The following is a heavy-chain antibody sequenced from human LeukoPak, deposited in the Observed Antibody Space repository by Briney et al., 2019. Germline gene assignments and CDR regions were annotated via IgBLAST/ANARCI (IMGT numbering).Heavy chain of an antibody. Sequence: GRSLRLSCAASGFTFSSYAMSWVRQAPGKGLEWVSAINGSGGSTYYADSVKGRFTISRDNSKNTLYLQMNSLRAEDTAVYYCAKGLAQWLLDYWGQGTLVTVSS. CDR3: AKGLAQWLLDY. CDR1: GFTFSSYA. D-gene: IGHD6-19*01. V-gene: IGHV3-23*01. CDR2: INGSGGST. J-gene: IGHJ4*02.